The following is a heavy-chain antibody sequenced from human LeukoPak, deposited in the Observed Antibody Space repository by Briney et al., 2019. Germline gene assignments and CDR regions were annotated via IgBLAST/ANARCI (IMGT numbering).Heavy chain of an antibody. CDR3: ARLKLGAYFDL. V-gene: IGHV4-59*08. D-gene: IGHD3-16*01. J-gene: IGHJ2*01. Sequence: SETLSLTCTVSGGSISSYYWSWIRQPPGKGLEWIGYIYYSGSTNYNPSLKSRVTITVDTSKNQFSLKLSSVSAADTAVYYCARLKLGAYFDLWGRGTLVTVSS. CDR2: IYYSGST. CDR1: GGSISSYY.